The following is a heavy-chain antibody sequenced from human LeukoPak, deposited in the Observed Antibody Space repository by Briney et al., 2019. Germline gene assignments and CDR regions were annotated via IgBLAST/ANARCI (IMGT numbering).Heavy chain of an antibody. CDR1: GGSFSGYY. J-gene: IGHJ4*02. Sequence: PSETLSLTCAVYGGSFSGYYWSWIRQPPGKGLEWIGEINHSGSTNYNPSLKSRVTISVDTSKNQFSLKLSSVTAADTPVYYCATERGYSYGPFDYWGQGTLVTVSS. D-gene: IGHD5-18*01. CDR3: ATERGYSYGPFDY. V-gene: IGHV4-34*01. CDR2: INHSGST.